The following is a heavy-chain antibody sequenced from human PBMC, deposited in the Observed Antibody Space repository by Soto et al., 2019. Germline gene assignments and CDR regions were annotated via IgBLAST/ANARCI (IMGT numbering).Heavy chain of an antibody. D-gene: IGHD2-21*01. J-gene: IGHJ4*02. Sequence: SETLSLTCTVSDGSISTSSYYWGWIRQSPGKGLEWIGTIFYTGRTYYNPSLESRVTLSVDTSKNQFSLHLTSVTAADTAVYYCARRWGGTFDYWGQGTLVTVSS. V-gene: IGHV4-39*01. CDR2: IFYTGRT. CDR3: ARRWGGTFDY. CDR1: DGSISTSSYY.